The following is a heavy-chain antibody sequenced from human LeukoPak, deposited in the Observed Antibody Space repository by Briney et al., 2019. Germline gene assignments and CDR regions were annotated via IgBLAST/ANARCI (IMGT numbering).Heavy chain of an antibody. Sequence: SETLSLTCTVSGDSISSSSYYWGWIRQPPGKGLEWIGSIYYSGSTYYNPSLQSRVTISVDTSKNQFSLKLSSVTAADTAVFYCERHRGHTVTTVYNQYYSYYMDVWGKGTTVTVSS. CDR3: ERHRGHTVTTVYNQYYSYYMDV. V-gene: IGHV4-39*01. CDR2: IYYSGST. CDR1: GDSISSSSYY. J-gene: IGHJ6*03. D-gene: IGHD4-11*01.